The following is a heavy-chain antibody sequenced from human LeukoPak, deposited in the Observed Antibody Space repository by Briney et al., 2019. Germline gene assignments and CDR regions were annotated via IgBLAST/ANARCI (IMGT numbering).Heavy chain of an antibody. CDR3: ARMRDGYMGRYYFDY. CDR1: GFTFSNYG. Sequence: PGGSLRLTCAASGFTFSNYGMHWVRQAPGRGLEWVVFISYDGSNKYYAGSVKGRFTISRDNSKNTLYLQMNSLRAEDTAVYYCARMRDGYMGRYYFDYWGQGTLVTVSS. D-gene: IGHD5-24*01. J-gene: IGHJ4*02. CDR2: ISYDGSNK. V-gene: IGHV3-30*03.